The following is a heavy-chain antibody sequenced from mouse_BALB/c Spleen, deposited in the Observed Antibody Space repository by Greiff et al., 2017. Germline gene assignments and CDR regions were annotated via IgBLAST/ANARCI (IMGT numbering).Heavy chain of an antibody. CDR1: GYSITSDYA. CDR3: ARGTEGLLAY. V-gene: IGHV3-2*02. J-gene: IGHJ3*01. CDR2: ISYSGST. Sequence: EVKLQESGPGLVKPSQSLSLTCTVTGYSITSDYAWNWIRQFPGNKLEWMGYISYSGSTSYNPSLKSRISITRDTSKNQFFLQLNSVTTEDTATYYCARGTEGLLAYWGQGTLVTVSA. D-gene: IGHD2-14*01.